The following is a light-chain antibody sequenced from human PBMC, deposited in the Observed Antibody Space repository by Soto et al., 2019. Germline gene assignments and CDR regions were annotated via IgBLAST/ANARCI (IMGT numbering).Light chain of an antibody. CDR3: SSYTSSFYV. Sequence: QSVLTQPASVSGSPGQSITISCTGTSSDVGGHNYVSWYQHYPGKAPKLMIYEVTNRPSGVSDRFSGSKSGNTASLTISGLQPEDEADYYCSSYTSSFYVFGTGTKVTVL. CDR2: EVT. CDR1: SSDVGGHNY. J-gene: IGLJ1*01. V-gene: IGLV2-14*01.